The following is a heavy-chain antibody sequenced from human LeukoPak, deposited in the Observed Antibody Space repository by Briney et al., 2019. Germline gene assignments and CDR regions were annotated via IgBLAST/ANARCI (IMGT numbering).Heavy chain of an antibody. CDR2: IYHTGST. Sequence: PSETLSLTCTISGGSVSDYYWSWIRQSPGKGLEWIGYIYHTGSTSYSPSLKSRVTISADTSQNQFSLKLSSVTAADTAVYYCARDRREWFDPWGQGTLVTVSS. V-gene: IGHV4-59*02. D-gene: IGHD1-26*01. CDR1: GGSVSDYY. J-gene: IGHJ5*02. CDR3: ARDRREWFDP.